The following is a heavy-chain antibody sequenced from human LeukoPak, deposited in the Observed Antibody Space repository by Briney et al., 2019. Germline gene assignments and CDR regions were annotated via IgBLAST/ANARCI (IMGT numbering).Heavy chain of an antibody. CDR2: IYTSVST. CDR1: GGSIGRYY. CDR3: ARAGTGSYLFDY. V-gene: IGHV4-4*07. J-gene: IGHJ4*02. D-gene: IGHD1-26*01. Sequence: PSETLSLTCTVSGGSIGRYYWTWLRQPAGKGLEWIGHIYTSVSTNYNPSLKSRVTVSVDTSKNQIFLRLTSVSAADTAVYYCARAGTGSYLFDYWGQGTLVTVSS.